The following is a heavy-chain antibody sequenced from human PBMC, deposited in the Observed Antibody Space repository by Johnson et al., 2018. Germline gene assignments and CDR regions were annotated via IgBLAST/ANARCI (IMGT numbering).Heavy chain of an antibody. CDR3: ARVSGYSDRCCFSLDAFDI. CDR1: GGSINFYY. V-gene: IGHV4-59*01. J-gene: IGHJ3*02. D-gene: IGHD3-22*01. CDR2: IYYTGTT. Sequence: QVQLQESDPGLVKASETLSLTCAVSGGSINFYYWNWIRQPPGKGLEWIGFIYYTGTTKYNPSLKSRVTMSSDTSQNKLSLKLSSVTAADPAVYYCARVSGYSDRCCFSLDAFDIWGQGTMVIVSS.